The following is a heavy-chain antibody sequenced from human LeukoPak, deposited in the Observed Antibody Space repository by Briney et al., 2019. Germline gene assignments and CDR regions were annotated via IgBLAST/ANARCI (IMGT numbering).Heavy chain of an antibody. CDR3: ASFRNYYDSSGYYTNDY. V-gene: IGHV3-21*01. Sequence: GGSLRLSCAASGFTFSSCTMNWVRQAPGKGLEWVSSISSSSTYIYYADSVKGRFTISRDNAKNSLYLQMNSLRAEDTAVYYCASFRNYYDSSGYYTNDYWGQGTLVTVSS. D-gene: IGHD3-22*01. J-gene: IGHJ4*02. CDR2: ISSSSTYI. CDR1: GFTFSSCT.